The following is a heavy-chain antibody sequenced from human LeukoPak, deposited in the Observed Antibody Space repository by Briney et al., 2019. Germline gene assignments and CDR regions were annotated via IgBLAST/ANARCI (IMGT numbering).Heavy chain of an antibody. CDR3: AREAVGPAATNWFDP. CDR1: GFTFSSYE. CDR2: ISSSGSTI. D-gene: IGHD2-2*01. J-gene: IGHJ5*02. Sequence: GGSLRLSCAASGFTFSSYEMNWVRQAPGKGLEWVSYISSSGSTIYYADSVKGRFTISRDSAKNSLYLQMNSLRAEDTAVYYCAREAVGPAATNWFDPWGQGTLVTVSS. V-gene: IGHV3-48*03.